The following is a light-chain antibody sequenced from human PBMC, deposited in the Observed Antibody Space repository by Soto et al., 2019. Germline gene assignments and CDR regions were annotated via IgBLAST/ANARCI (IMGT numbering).Light chain of an antibody. CDR2: KAS. J-gene: IGKJ2*01. CDR3: QQYDTYST. Sequence: DTRMNQSPSTLSAFVGDRVTITCRASQRIGSWLAWYQLKPGKAPKLLIHKASNLQSGVPSRFSGSGSGTEFTLTISSLQPDDFATYYCQQYDTYSTFGQGTKLEIK. V-gene: IGKV1-5*03. CDR1: QRIGSW.